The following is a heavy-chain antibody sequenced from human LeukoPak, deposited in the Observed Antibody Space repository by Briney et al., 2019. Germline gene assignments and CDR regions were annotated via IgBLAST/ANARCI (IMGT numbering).Heavy chain of an antibody. V-gene: IGHV1-46*01. CDR3: ARRSMTGGAFDI. D-gene: IGHD3-16*01. CDR1: GYTFTSYY. CDR2: INPSGGST. Sequence: ASVKVSCKASGYTFTSYYMHWVRQAPGQGLEWMGIINPSGGSTSYAKKFQGRVTMTRDMSTSTVYMELSSLRSEDTAVYYCARRSMTGGAFDIWGQGTMVTVSS. J-gene: IGHJ3*02.